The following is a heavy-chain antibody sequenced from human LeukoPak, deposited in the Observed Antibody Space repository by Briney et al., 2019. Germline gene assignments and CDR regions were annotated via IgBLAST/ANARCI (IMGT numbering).Heavy chain of an antibody. V-gene: IGHV1-18*01. CDR3: ARLLFDSTGYYYFDY. Sequence: ASVKVSCKASGYTFSSYGISWVRQAPGQGLEWMGWISAYNGNTNYAQNLQGRVTMTTDTSTSTAYMELRSLRSDDTAVYYCARLLFDSTGYYYFDYWGQGTLVTVSS. J-gene: IGHJ4*02. CDR2: ISAYNGNT. CDR1: GYTFSSYG. D-gene: IGHD3-22*01.